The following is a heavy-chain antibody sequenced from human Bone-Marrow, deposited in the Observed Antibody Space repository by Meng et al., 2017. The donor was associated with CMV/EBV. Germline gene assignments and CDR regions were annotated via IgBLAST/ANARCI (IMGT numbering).Heavy chain of an antibody. V-gene: IGHV1-2*02. CDR2: INPNSGGT. CDR3: ARDLDYGDYASDY. D-gene: IGHD4-17*01. CDR1: GYNFTGYY. Sequence: QVQVVQSVAEVKKPGASVNVSCKASGYNFTGYYMHWVRQATGQGLEWMGWINPNSGGTNYAQKFQGRVTMTRDTSISTAYMELSRLRSDDTAVYYCARDLDYGDYASDYWGQGTLVTVSS. J-gene: IGHJ4*02.